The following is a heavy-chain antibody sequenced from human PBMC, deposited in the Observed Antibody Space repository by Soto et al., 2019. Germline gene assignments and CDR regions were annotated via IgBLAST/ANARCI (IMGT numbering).Heavy chain of an antibody. CDR2: ITSRGDTT. V-gene: IGHV3-23*01. J-gene: IGHJ4*02. D-gene: IGHD3-22*01. CDR3: ANDRPNYYDSAGGYYLPGGDF. CDR1: GINFSIYA. Sequence: EVQLLESGGGLVQPGGSLRLSCAASGINFSIYAMSWVRQAPGKGPEWVSSITSRGDTTFYADSVKGQFTIARHNAQNTLYLQLGSLSVEDTAVYYSANDRPNYYDSAGGYYLPGGDFWGQGTLVIVSS.